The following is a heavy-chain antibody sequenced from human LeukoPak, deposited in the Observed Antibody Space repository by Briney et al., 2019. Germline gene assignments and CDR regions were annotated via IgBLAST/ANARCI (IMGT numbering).Heavy chain of an antibody. CDR1: GGSITSSY. J-gene: IGHJ5*02. Sequence: SETLSLTCTVSGGSITSSYWSWIRQPPGTGVEWIGYIYYNGATNYNPSLKSRVTISVDTSKNQFSLHLSSVTAADTAVYYCARDHTVTTGWFDPWGQGILVTVSS. D-gene: IGHD4-17*01. V-gene: IGHV4-59*01. CDR3: ARDHTVTTGWFDP. CDR2: IYYNGAT.